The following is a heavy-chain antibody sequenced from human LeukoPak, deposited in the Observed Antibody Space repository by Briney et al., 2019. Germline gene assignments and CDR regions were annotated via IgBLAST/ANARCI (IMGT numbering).Heavy chain of an antibody. CDR2: ISWNCGST. CDR1: GFTFDDYG. J-gene: IGHJ4*02. Sequence: PGGSLRLSCAASGFTFDDYGMRWVRQAPGKGLEWVSGISWNCGSTGYADSVKGRFTISRDNAKNSLYLQMNSLRAEDTALYYCARVCYDSSGFVYWGQGTLVTVSS. V-gene: IGHV3-20*04. CDR3: ARVCYDSSGFVY. D-gene: IGHD3-22*01.